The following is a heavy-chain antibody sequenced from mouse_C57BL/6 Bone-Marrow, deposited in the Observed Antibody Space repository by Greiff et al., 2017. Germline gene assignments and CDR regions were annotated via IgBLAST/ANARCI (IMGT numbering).Heavy chain of an antibody. J-gene: IGHJ1*03. CDR1: GYTFTSYW. CDR3: ARPYYSNYWYFDV. Sequence: QVQLQQPGAELVKPGASAKMSCKASGYTFTSYWITWVKQRPGQGLEWFGDIYPGSGSTNYHEKFKSKATLTVDTSSSTAYMQLSSLTSEDSAVYYCARPYYSNYWYFDVWGTGTTVTVSA. V-gene: IGHV1-55*01. D-gene: IGHD2-5*01. CDR2: IYPGSGST.